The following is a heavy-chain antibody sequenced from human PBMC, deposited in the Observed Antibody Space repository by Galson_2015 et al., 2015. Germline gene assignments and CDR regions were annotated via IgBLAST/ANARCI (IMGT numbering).Heavy chain of an antibody. Sequence: SLRLSCAASGFTFSRYAMSWVRQAPGKGLEWVSAISDSGVFTYYADSVKGRFTISRDNSKNTLYLRMNSLRAEDTAVYYCAKETHRQVATSYFDYWGQGTLVTVSS. D-gene: IGHD2-21*02. J-gene: IGHJ4*02. CDR3: AKETHRQVATSYFDY. V-gene: IGHV3-23*01. CDR1: GFTFSRYA. CDR2: ISDSGVFT.